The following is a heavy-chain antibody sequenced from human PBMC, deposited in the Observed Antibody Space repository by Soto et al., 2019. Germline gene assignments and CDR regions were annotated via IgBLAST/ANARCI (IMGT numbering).Heavy chain of an antibody. Sequence: GESLKISCKGSGYSFTSYWIGWVHQMPGKGLEWMGIIYPGDSDTRYSPSFQGQVTISADKSISTAYLQWSSLKASDTAMYYCARHPYYYDSSGYYYWFDPWGQGTLVTVS. CDR2: IYPGDSDT. V-gene: IGHV5-51*07. CDR3: ARHPYYYDSSGYYYWFDP. D-gene: IGHD3-22*01. CDR1: GYSFTSYW. J-gene: IGHJ5*02.